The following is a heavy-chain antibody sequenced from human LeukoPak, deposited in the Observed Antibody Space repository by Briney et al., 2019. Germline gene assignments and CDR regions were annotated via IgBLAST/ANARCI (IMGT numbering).Heavy chain of an antibody. CDR2: IYSGGST. CDR1: GFTFSSYS. CDR3: ARASNDFWSGYCTGGDAFDI. J-gene: IGHJ3*02. Sequence: PGGSLRLSCAASGFTFSSYSMNWVRQAPGKGLEWVSVIYSGGSTYYADSVKGRFTISRDNSKNTLYLQMNSLRAEDTAVYYCARASNDFWSGYCTGGDAFDIWGQGTMVTVSS. V-gene: IGHV3-66*01. D-gene: IGHD3-3*01.